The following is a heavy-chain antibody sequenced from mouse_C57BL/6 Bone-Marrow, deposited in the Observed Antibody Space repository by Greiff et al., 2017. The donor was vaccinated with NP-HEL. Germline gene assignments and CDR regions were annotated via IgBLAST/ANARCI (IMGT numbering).Heavy chain of an antibody. CDR2: ISSGSSTI. J-gene: IGHJ2*01. V-gene: IGHV5-17*01. CDR3: ARDYFDY. Sequence: EVKLEESGGGLVKPGGSLKLSCAASGFTFSDYGMHWVRQAPEKGLEWVAYISSGSSTIYYADTVKDRFTISRDNAKNTLFLQMTSLRSEDTAMYYCARDYFDYWGQGTTLTVSS. CDR1: GFTFSDYG.